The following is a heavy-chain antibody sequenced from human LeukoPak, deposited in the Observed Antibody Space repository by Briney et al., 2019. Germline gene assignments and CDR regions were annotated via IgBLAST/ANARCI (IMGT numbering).Heavy chain of an antibody. V-gene: IGHV3-7*01. CDR2: IKQDGNEK. CDR1: GFTFSSYW. Sequence: PGGSLRLSCAASGFTFSSYWMSWVRQAPGKGLEWVANIKQDGNEKYYVDSVKGRFTISRDNAKNSLYLQMNSLRAEDTAVYYCARDENKKGIAAAGTTFDYWGQGTLVTVSS. D-gene: IGHD6-13*01. CDR3: ARDENKKGIAAAGTTFDY. J-gene: IGHJ4*02.